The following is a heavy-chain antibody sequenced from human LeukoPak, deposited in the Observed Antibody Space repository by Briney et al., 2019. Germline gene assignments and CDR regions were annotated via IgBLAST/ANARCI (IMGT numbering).Heavy chain of an antibody. CDR1: GGSFSGYY. CDR3: ARGLGILRF. J-gene: IGHJ4*02. Sequence: PSETLSLTCAVYGGSFSGYYWSWIRQPPGKGLEWIGEVNHSGSTNYNPSLKSRVTISVDTSKNQFSLKLSSVTAADTAVYYCARGLGILRFWGQGTLVTVSS. V-gene: IGHV4-34*01. CDR2: VNHSGST. D-gene: IGHD6-13*01.